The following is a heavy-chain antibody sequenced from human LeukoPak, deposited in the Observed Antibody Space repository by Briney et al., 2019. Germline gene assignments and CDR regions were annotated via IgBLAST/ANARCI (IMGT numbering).Heavy chain of an antibody. CDR2: IPDSGNT. CDR3: ARLSTFSGYALGY. J-gene: IGHJ4*02. Sequence: SETLSLTCTVSGDSFNNGLYWGWIRQPPGKGLEWIGSIPDSGNTYYNPSLKGRVTISVDTSKNQFSLKLSSVTAADTAVYYCARLSTFSGYALGYWGQGTLVTVSS. D-gene: IGHD2/OR15-2a*01. V-gene: IGHV4-38-2*02. CDR1: GDSFNNGLY.